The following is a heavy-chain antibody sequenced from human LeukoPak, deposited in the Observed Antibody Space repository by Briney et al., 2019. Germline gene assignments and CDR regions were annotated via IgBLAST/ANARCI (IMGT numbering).Heavy chain of an antibody. CDR3: ARGAYRITISWAFFDY. D-gene: IGHD3-3*01. CDR2: INHSGST. V-gene: IGHV4-34*01. Sequence: KPSETLSLTCAVYGGSFSGYYWSWIRQPPGKGLEWIGEINHSGSTNYNPSLKSRVTISVDTSKNQFSLRLSSVTAADTAVYYCARGAYRITISWAFFDYWGQGTLVTVSS. J-gene: IGHJ4*02. CDR1: GGSFSGYY.